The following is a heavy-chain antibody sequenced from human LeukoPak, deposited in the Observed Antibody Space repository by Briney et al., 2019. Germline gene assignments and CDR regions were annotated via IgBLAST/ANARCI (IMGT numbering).Heavy chain of an antibody. CDR1: GGSISSGGYY. J-gene: IGHJ4*02. CDR2: IYYSGST. D-gene: IGHD6-19*01. CDR3: ARCAIGWYYFDY. Sequence: KPSQTLSLTCTVSGGSISSGGYYWSWIRQHPGKGLEWIGYIYYSGSTYYNPSLKSRVTISVDTSKNQFSLKLSSVTAADTAVYYCARCAIGWYYFDYWGQGTLVTVSS. V-gene: IGHV4-31*03.